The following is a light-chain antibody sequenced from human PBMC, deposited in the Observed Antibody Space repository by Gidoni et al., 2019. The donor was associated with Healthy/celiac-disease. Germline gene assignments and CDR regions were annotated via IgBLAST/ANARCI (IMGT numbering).Light chain of an antibody. J-gene: IGKJ2*01. CDR3: QQRSNWPPGT. Sequence: ELMLTPSPATLSLSPGGRATISGRARQSVSSYLAWYQQKPAQAPRLLIYDASNRATGSPARCSGSGCGTEFTLIISSLVPEDVSVSYCQQRSNWPPGTFGQGTKLEIK. V-gene: IGKV3-11*01. CDR2: DAS. CDR1: QSVSSY.